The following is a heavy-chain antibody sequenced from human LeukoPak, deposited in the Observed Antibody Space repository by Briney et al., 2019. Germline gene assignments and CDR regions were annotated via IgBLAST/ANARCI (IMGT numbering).Heavy chain of an antibody. CDR1: GYTFTSYD. Sequence: ASVKVSCKASGYTFTSYDINWVRQATGQGLEWMGWINPNSGNTGYAQKFQGRVTMTRNTSISTAYMELSSLRSEDTAVYYCARGQEYYDFWSTSYAYYYGMDVWGQVTTVTVSS. V-gene: IGHV1-8*01. D-gene: IGHD3-3*01. CDR3: ARGQEYYDFWSTSYAYYYGMDV. CDR2: INPNSGNT. J-gene: IGHJ6*02.